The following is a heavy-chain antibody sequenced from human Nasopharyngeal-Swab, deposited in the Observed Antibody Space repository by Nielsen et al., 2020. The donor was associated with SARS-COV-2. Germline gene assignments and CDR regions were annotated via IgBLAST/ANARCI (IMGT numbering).Heavy chain of an antibody. CDR2: ISWNSGSI. D-gene: IGHD3-10*01. CDR1: GFTFDDYA. V-gene: IGHV3-9*01. J-gene: IGHJ6*04. CDR3: AKDLEEYYGSGSYYT. Sequence: SLKISCAASGFTFDDYAMHWVRQAPGKGLEWVSGISWNSGSIGYADSVKGRFTIPRDNAKNSLYLQMNSLRAEDTALHYCAKDLEEYYGSGSYYTWGKGTTVTVSS.